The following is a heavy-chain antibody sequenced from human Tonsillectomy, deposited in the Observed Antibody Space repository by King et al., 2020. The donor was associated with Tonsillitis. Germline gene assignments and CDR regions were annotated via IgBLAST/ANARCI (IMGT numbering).Heavy chain of an antibody. V-gene: IGHV3-23*03. J-gene: IGHJ6*02. D-gene: IGHD3-10*01. CDR1: GFTFSSYA. Sequence: EVQLVESGGGLVQPGGSLRLSCAASGFTFSSYAMSWVRQAPGKGLEWVSVIYSGGSSTYYADSVKGRFTISRDNSKNTLYLQMNSLRAEDTAVYYCAKPGNYYGSGSYYDYYYYGMDVWGQGTTVTVSS. CDR3: AKPGNYYGSGSYYDYYYYGMDV. CDR2: IYSGGSST.